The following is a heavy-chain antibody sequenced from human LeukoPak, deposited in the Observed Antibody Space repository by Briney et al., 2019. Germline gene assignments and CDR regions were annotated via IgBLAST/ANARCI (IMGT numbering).Heavy chain of an antibody. CDR2: INHSGST. CDR3: ASSYFDNSLHAYDI. CDR1: GGSFSSYY. Sequence: PSETLSLTCAVYGGSFSSYYWSWIRQPPGKGLEWIGEINHSGSTNYNPSLKSRVTISVDRSKNQFSLKLSSVTAADTAVYYCASSYFDNSLHAYDIWGQGTMVTVSS. J-gene: IGHJ3*02. V-gene: IGHV4-34*01. D-gene: IGHD3-22*01.